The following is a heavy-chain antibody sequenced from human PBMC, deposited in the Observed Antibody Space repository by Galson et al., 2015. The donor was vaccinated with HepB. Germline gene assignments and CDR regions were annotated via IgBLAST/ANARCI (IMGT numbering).Heavy chain of an antibody. D-gene: IGHD6-19*01. V-gene: IGHV3-20*04. Sequence: SLRLSCAASGFTFDDYGMSWVRQAPGKGLEWVSGINWNGGSTGYADSVKGRFTISRDNAKNSLYLQMNSLRAEDTALYYRARDSSGWYYWYFDLWGRGTLVTVSS. CDR1: GFTFDDYG. CDR2: INWNGGST. J-gene: IGHJ2*01. CDR3: ARDSSGWYYWYFDL.